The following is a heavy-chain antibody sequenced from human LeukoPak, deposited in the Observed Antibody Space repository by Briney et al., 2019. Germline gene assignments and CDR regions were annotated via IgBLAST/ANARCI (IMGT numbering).Heavy chain of an antibody. CDR1: GGSFSGYY. V-gene: IGHV4-34*01. D-gene: IGHD6-13*01. Sequence: PSETLSLTCAVYGGSFSGYYWSWIRQPPGKGLEWIGEINHSGSTNYNPSLKSRVTISVDTSKNQFSLKLSSVTAADTAVYYCARDRRWAAAGSPFDYWGQGTLVTVSS. CDR3: ARDRRWAAAGSPFDY. J-gene: IGHJ4*02. CDR2: INHSGST.